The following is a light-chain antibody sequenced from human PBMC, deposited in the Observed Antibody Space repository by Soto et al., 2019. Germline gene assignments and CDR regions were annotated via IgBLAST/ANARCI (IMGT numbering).Light chain of an antibody. Sequence: QSVLTQPASVSGSPGQSITISCTGTSSDFGSYNFVSWYQQHPGKAPKLMIYEVSKRPSGVSNRFSGSKSGNTASLTISGLQAEDEADYYCCSYAGSSTPDVFGTGTKLTVL. CDR3: CSYAGSSTPDV. CDR2: EVS. J-gene: IGLJ1*01. CDR1: SSDFGSYNF. V-gene: IGLV2-23*02.